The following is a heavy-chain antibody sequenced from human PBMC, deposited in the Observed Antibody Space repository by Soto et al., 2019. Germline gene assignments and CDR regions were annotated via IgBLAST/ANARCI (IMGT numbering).Heavy chain of an antibody. Sequence: GGSLRLSCAASGFSFSSSTMNWVRQAPGKGLEWVSYISSGSTTIYYAESVKGRFTISRDNGKNSLYLQMNSLRDEDTAAYYCARVRRNDASDYYGMDVWGQGTTVTVSS. J-gene: IGHJ6*02. CDR1: GFSFSSST. CDR2: ISSGSTTI. CDR3: ARVRRNDASDYYGMDV. D-gene: IGHD1-1*01. V-gene: IGHV3-48*02.